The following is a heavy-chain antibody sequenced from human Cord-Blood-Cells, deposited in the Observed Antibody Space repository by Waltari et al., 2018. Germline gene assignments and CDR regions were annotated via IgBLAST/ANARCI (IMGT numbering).Heavy chain of an antibody. CDR3: AHTWALYNWNYFDY. Sequence: ITLKESGPTLVKPTQTLTLTCKRRGGVRSKSGLGGGGRRKSPGKALEWLALIYWNDDKRYSPSLKSRLTIAKDTSKNQVVLTMTNMDPVDTATYYCAHTWALYNWNYFDYWGQGTLVTVSS. V-gene: IGHV2-5*01. J-gene: IGHJ4*02. CDR1: GGVRSKSGLG. D-gene: IGHD1-20*01. CDR2: IYWNDDK.